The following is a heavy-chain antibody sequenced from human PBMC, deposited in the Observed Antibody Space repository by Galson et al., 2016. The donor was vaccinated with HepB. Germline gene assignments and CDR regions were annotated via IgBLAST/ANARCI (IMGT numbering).Heavy chain of an antibody. V-gene: IGHV3-30*18. J-gene: IGHJ4*02. CDR2: ISYDGNKK. D-gene: IGHD1-26*01. Sequence: SLRLSCAASGFTFRTYGMHWVRQAPGKGLEWVAVISYDGNKKYYTDSVKGRFSISRDNSKNTLYLQMDTLRAEDTAVYYCAKDPRLSTIATSDYFDYWGQGTLVTVSS. CDR1: GFTFRTYG. CDR3: AKDPRLSTIATSDYFDY.